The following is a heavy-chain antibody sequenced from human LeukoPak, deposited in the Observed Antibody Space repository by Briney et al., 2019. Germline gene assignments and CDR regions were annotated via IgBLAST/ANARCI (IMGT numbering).Heavy chain of an antibody. J-gene: IGHJ4*02. CDR3: AKEGRDGYNYKYFDS. CDR1: GFTFENYA. V-gene: IGHV3-9*01. D-gene: IGHD5-24*01. CDR2: ISWRSNNI. Sequence: PGGSLRLSCAGSGFTFENYAMFWVRQAPGKGLEVVSRISWRSNNIDYADSVQGRFTISRDNAKNSLYLQMNSLRAEDTALYYCAKEGRDGYNYKYFDSWGQGTLVTVPS.